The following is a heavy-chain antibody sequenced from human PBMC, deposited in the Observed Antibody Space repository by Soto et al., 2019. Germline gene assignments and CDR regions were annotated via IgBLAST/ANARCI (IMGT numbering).Heavy chain of an antibody. Sequence: EVQLLESGGGLVQPGGSLRLSCAASGFTFATYAMGWVRQAPGKGLEWVSGISDNGSTTSYTDSVKGRFTISRDNSRNTLYLQMNSLRVEDTAVYYCAKRDGGYASFDYWGQGILVTVSS. V-gene: IGHV3-23*01. D-gene: IGHD5-12*01. CDR3: AKRDGGYASFDY. J-gene: IGHJ4*02. CDR1: GFTFATYA. CDR2: ISDNGSTT.